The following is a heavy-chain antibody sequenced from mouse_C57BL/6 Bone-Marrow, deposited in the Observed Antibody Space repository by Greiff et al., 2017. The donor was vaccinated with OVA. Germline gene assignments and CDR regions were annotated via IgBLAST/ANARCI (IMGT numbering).Heavy chain of an antibody. CDR3: AREGAMVTTKDYFDD. CDR1: GYTFTDYY. J-gene: IGHJ2*01. Sequence: VQLQQSGPELVKPGASVKISCKASGYTFTDYYMNWVKQSPGKSLEWIGDINPNNGGTSYNQKFKGKATLTVDTSSSTAYMELRSLTSEDSAVYYCAREGAMVTTKDYFDDWGQGTTLTVSS. V-gene: IGHV1-26*01. D-gene: IGHD2-2*01. CDR2: INPNNGGT.